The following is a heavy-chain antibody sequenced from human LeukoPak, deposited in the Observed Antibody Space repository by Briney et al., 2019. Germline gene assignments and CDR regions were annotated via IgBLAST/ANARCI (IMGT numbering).Heavy chain of an antibody. CDR1: GGSFSGYY. Sequence: SETLSLTCAVYGGSFSGYYWSWIRQPPGKGLEWIGSIYYSGSTYYNPSLKSRVTISVDTSKNQFSLKLSSVTAADTAVYYCARDYQYYDILTGPVPVFDYWGQGTLVAVSS. V-gene: IGHV4-34*01. CDR3: ARDYQYYDILTGPVPVFDY. J-gene: IGHJ4*02. D-gene: IGHD3-9*01. CDR2: IYYSGST.